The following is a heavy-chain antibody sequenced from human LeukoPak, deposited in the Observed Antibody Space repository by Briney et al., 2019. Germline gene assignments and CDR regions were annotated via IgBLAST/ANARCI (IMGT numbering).Heavy chain of an antibody. D-gene: IGHD3-3*01. J-gene: IGHJ4*02. V-gene: IGHV1-2*06. CDR3: ARDQGITIFGVVSRKPYDY. Sequence: ASVKVSCKASGYTFTGYYMHWVRQAPGQGLEWMGPINPNSGGTNYAQKFQGRVTMTRDTSISTAYMELSRLRSDDTAVYYCARDQGITIFGVVSRKPYDYWGQGTLVTVSS. CDR2: INPNSGGT. CDR1: GYTFTGYY.